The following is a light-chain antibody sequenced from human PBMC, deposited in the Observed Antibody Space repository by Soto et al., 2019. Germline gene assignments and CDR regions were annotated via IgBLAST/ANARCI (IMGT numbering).Light chain of an antibody. CDR3: QQHNSYTHT. CDR1: QGIPNE. J-gene: IGKJ4*01. V-gene: IGKV1-17*01. Sequence: DIQMTQSPSSLSASVGDRATITGRASQGIPNELGWYQQKPGKAPKRXIYAASSLHSGVPSRFSGSGDGTECTRTISSLQPEDVATYYCQQHNSYTHTFGGGTKVDIK. CDR2: AAS.